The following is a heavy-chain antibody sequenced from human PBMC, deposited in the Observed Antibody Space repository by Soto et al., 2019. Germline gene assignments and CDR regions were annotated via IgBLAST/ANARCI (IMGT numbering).Heavy chain of an antibody. D-gene: IGHD3-16*01. J-gene: IGHJ6*02. CDR3: ARIGAMSTWDGMDV. CDR2: IFSNDEK. Sequence: QVTLKESGPVLVKPTETLTLTCSGSGVSLSNARMGVNWIRQPPGKAPEWLAHIFSNDEKSYSSSLKSRLTISKDTSKSQVVLSMTDMDPSDTATYYCARIGAMSTWDGMDVWGQRTTVAVSS. CDR1: GVSLSNARMG. V-gene: IGHV2-26*01.